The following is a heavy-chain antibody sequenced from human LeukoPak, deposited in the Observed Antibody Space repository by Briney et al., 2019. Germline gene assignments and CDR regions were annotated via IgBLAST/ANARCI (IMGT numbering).Heavy chain of an antibody. CDR3: ARDRGYMDV. J-gene: IGHJ6*03. Sequence: GGSPRLSCAASGFTFSTYWMNWVRQAPRKGLEWVAVISYDGSNKYYADSVKGRFTTSRDNSKNTLYLQMNSLRAEDTAVYYCARDRGYMDVWGKGTTVTVSS. CDR2: ISYDGSNK. V-gene: IGHV3-30-3*01. D-gene: IGHD3-10*01. CDR1: GFTFSTYW.